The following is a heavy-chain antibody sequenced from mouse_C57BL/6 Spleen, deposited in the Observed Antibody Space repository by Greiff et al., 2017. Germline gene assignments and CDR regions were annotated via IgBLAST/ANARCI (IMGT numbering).Heavy chain of an antibody. CDR1: DSEVFPIAY. Sequence: QVQLQQSGSELRSPGSSVKLSCKDFDSEVFPIAYMSWVRQKPGHGFEWIGGILPSIGRTIYGEKFEDKATLDADTLSNTAYLELNSLTSENSAIYYCARRGTGLWYFDVWGTGTTVTVSS. J-gene: IGHJ1*03. V-gene: IGHV15-2*01. CDR3: ARRGTGLWYFDV. CDR2: ILPSIGRT. D-gene: IGHD3-3*01.